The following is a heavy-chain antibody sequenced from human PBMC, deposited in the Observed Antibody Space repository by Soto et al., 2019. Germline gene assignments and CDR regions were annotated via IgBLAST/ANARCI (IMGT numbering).Heavy chain of an antibody. CDR2: ISGSGTNT. D-gene: IGHD5-12*01. CDR3: AKDNSPYSGYNSFDY. CDR1: GFTFSSYV. J-gene: IGHJ4*02. V-gene: IGHV3-23*01. Sequence: EVRLLESGGGLIQPGGSLRLSCAASGFTFSSYVMSWVHQAPGTGLEWVSGISGSGTNTYYADSVKGRFTISRDNSKNTLYLQMTRLRAEDTAEYYCAKDNSPYSGYNSFDYWGEGNLVTVSS.